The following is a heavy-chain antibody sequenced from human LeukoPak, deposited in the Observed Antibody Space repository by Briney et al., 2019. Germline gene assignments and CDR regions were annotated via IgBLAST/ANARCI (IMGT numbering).Heavy chain of an antibody. J-gene: IGHJ4*02. CDR3: AKIVTSSGWYAGIH. CDR2: ISHDGSNK. CDR1: RFRFASYG. D-gene: IGHD6-19*01. V-gene: IGHV3-30*18. Sequence: PGGSLRLSCAASRFRFASYGMHWVRQAPGKGLEWVALISHDGSNKDYADSVKGRFTISRDNSKNTLYLQMNSLRAEDTAVYYCAKIVTSSGWYAGIHWGQGTLVTVSS.